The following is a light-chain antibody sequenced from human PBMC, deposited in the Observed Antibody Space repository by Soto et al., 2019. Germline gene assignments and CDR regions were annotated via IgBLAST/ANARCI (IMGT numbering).Light chain of an antibody. CDR2: GAS. V-gene: IGKV3-20*01. J-gene: IGKJ1*01. CDR3: KQYGSSPWT. CDR1: QSVSSSY. Sequence: EIVLTQSPGTLSLSPGERATLSCRASQSVSSSYLAWYQQKPGQAPRLLIYGASSRATGIPDRFSGSGSETDFTLTIRGLEPEDFAVYYCKQYGSSPWTFGQGTKVDIK.